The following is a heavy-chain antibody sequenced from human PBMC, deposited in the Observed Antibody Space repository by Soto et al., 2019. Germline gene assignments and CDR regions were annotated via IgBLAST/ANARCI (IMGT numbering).Heavy chain of an antibody. D-gene: IGHD2-15*01. CDR1: GFTFSNYA. CDR2: VGGSGDST. J-gene: IGHJ4*02. CDR3: AKSPLGYCSGGSCYPPLSFAY. Sequence: EVQLLDSGGGLVQPGGSLRLSCAASGFTFSNYAMSWVRQAPGKGLEWVSGVGGSGDSTYYADYVKGRFTISRDNSKETLYRQMNSPRAEDTAVYYCAKSPLGYCSGGSCYPPLSFAYWAQGPLVTVSS. V-gene: IGHV3-23*01.